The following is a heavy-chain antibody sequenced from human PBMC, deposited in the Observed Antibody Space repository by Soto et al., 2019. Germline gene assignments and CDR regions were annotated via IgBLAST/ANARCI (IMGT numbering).Heavy chain of an antibody. V-gene: IGHV5-51*01. CDR1: GYSFTSYW. CDR2: IYPGDSDT. Sequence: GESLKISCKGSGYSFTSYWIGWVRQMPGKGLEWMGIIYPGDSDTRYSPSFQGQVTISADKSISTAYLQWSSLKASDTAMYYCARWGVVVAANYGMDVWGQGTTVTVSS. J-gene: IGHJ6*02. CDR3: ARWGVVVAANYGMDV. D-gene: IGHD2-15*01.